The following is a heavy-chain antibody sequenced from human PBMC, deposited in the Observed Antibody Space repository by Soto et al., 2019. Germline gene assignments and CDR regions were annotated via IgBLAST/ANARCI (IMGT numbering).Heavy chain of an antibody. CDR1: GFTFSSYA. Sequence: GVSLRLSCAASGFTFSSYAMSWVRQAPGKGLEWVANIKQDGSEKYYVDSVKGRFSISRDNAKNSVFLQMNSLRVNDTAVYYCARVRSTDGWFDPLGQGTPVTVSS. CDR3: ARVRSTDGWFDP. V-gene: IGHV3-7*02. D-gene: IGHD4-4*01. J-gene: IGHJ5*02. CDR2: IKQDGSEK.